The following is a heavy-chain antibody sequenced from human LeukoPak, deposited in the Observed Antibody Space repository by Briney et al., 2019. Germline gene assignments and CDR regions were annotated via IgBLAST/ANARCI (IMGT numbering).Heavy chain of an antibody. J-gene: IGHJ4*02. D-gene: IGHD3-22*01. CDR2: ISSSGSTI. CDR1: GFTFSSYA. Sequence: PGGSLRLSCAASGFTFSSYAMSWVRQAPGKGLEWVSAISSSGSTIYYADSVKGRFTISRDNAKNSLYLQMNSLRAEDTAVYYCARGEDSSGPGFDYWGQGTLVTVSS. CDR3: ARGEDSSGPGFDY. V-gene: IGHV3-21*04.